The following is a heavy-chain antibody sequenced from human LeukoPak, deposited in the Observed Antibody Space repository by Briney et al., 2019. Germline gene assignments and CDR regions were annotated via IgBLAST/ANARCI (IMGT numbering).Heavy chain of an antibody. Sequence: GASVKVSCKASGYTFTSYGISWVRQAPGQGLEWMGWISAYNGNTNYAQKLQGRVTMTTDTSTSTAYMELRSLRSDDTAVYYCARDRVSTRDYYYGMDAWGQGTTVTVS. V-gene: IGHV1-18*01. CDR3: ARDRVSTRDYYYGMDA. CDR1: GYTFTSYG. J-gene: IGHJ6*02. CDR2: ISAYNGNT.